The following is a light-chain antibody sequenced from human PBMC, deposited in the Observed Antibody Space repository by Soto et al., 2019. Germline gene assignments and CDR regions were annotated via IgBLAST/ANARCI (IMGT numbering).Light chain of an antibody. CDR3: SSYAGSSNV. V-gene: IGLV2-8*01. CDR2: EVN. Sequence: QSVLTQPPSASGSPGQSVAISCTGTSSHVGGYNYVSWYQQHPGKAPKLMIYEVNKXPSGVPDRFSGSKSGNTASLTVSGLQAEDEADYYRSSYAGSSNVFGTGTKFTVL. CDR1: SSHVGGYNY. J-gene: IGLJ1*01.